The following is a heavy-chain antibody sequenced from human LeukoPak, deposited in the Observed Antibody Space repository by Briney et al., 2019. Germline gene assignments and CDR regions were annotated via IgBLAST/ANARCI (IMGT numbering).Heavy chain of an antibody. D-gene: IGHD4-23*01. Sequence: ASVKVSCKPSGYTFTSYYMHWVRQAPGQGLEWMGIINPSGGSTSYAQKFQGRVTMTRDTSTSTVYMELSSLRSEDTAVYYCARSGITVDNGGNWGHWFDPWGQGTLVTVSS. V-gene: IGHV1-46*01. J-gene: IGHJ5*02. CDR3: ARSGITVDNGGNWGHWFDP. CDR1: GYTFTSYY. CDR2: INPSGGST.